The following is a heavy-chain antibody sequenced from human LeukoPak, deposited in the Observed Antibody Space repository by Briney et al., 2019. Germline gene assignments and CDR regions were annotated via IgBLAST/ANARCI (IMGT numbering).Heavy chain of an antibody. CDR1: GFTFSSYE. D-gene: IGHD3-10*01. V-gene: IGHV3-48*03. Sequence: GGSLRLSCAASGFTFSSYEMNWVRQAPGKGLEWVSYISSSGSTIYYADSVKGRFTISRDNAKNSLYLQMNSLRAEDTAVYYCARVTYGSGSYYHYYYYYMDVWGKGTTVTISS. CDR3: ARVTYGSGSYYHYYYYYMDV. CDR2: ISSSGSTI. J-gene: IGHJ6*03.